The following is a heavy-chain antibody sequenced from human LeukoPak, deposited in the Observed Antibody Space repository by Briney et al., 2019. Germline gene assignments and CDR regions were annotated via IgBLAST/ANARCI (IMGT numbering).Heavy chain of an antibody. Sequence: GGSLRLSCAASGFTFSSYGMHWVRQAPGKGLERVAVISYDGSNKYYADSVKGRFTISRDNSKNTLYLQMNSLRAEDTAVYYCAKAGYYDSSGYYYFDYWGQGTLVTVSS. CDR2: ISYDGSNK. J-gene: IGHJ4*02. CDR3: AKAGYYDSSGYYYFDY. D-gene: IGHD3-22*01. V-gene: IGHV3-30*18. CDR1: GFTFSSYG.